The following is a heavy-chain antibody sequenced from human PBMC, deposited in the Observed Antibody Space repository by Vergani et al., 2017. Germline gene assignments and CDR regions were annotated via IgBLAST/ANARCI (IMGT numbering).Heavy chain of an antibody. CDR3: ARGLNIFGVIRGTSGYFQH. D-gene: IGHD3-3*02. CDR1: GGSVSSGSYY. CDR2: IYYSGST. J-gene: IGHJ1*01. V-gene: IGHV4-61*10. Sequence: QVQLQESGPGLVKPSETLSLTCTVSGGSVSSGSYYWSWIRQPAGQGLEWIGYIYYSGSTNYNPSLKSRGTISVDTSKNQFSLKLSSVTAADTAVYYCARGLNIFGVIRGTSGYFQHWGQGTLVTVSS.